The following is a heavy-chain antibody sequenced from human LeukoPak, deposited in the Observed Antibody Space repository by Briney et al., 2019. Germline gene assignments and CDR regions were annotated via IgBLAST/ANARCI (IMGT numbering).Heavy chain of an antibody. CDR1: GGTFSSYA. J-gene: IGHJ4*02. CDR2: IIPIFGTA. Sequence: SVKVSCKASGGTFSSYAISWVRLAPGQGLEWMGRIIPIFGTANYAQKFQGRVTITTDESTSTAYMELSSLRSEDTAVYYCARSIMITFGGVYYFDYWGQGTLVTISS. CDR3: ARSIMITFGGVYYFDY. V-gene: IGHV1-69*05. D-gene: IGHD3-16*01.